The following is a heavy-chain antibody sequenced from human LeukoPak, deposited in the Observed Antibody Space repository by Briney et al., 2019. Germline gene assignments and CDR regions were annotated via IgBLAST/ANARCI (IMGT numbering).Heavy chain of an antibody. CDR2: INHRGST. J-gene: IGHJ5*02. Sequence: SETLSLTXAVYGGSFSGYYWSWTCQPPEKGLEWIGEINHRGSTNYNPSLKSRVTISVDTSKNQFSLKLSSVTAADTAVYYCARDHCTGGSCYPGGFDPWGQGTLVTVSS. CDR1: GGSFSGYY. V-gene: IGHV4-34*01. CDR3: ARDHCTGGSCYPGGFDP. D-gene: IGHD2-15*01.